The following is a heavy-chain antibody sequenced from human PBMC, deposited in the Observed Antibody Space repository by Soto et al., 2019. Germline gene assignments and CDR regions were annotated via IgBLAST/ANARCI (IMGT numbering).Heavy chain of an antibody. J-gene: IGHJ4*02. Sequence: SETLSLTCAVSGSSISSYYWSWIRQPPGKGLEWIGYIYYSGSTNYNPSLKSRVTISVDTSKNQFSLKLTSVTAADTAVYYCARDKITGLFDYWGQGTLVTVSS. V-gene: IGHV4-59*12. CDR1: GSSISSYY. CDR2: IYYSGST. CDR3: ARDKITGLFDY. D-gene: IGHD2-8*02.